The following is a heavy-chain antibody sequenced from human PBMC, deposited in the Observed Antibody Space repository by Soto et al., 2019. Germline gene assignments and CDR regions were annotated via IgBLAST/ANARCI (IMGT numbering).Heavy chain of an antibody. CDR3: ARDRPYYDFWSGYYFSDP. J-gene: IGHJ5*02. CDR1: GYTFTSYG. Sequence: QVQLVQSGAEVKKPGASVKVSCKASGYTFTSYGISWVRQAPGQGLEWMGWISAYNGNTNYAQKLQGTVTMTTDKSTSTAYMELRSLRSDDTAVYYCARDRPYYDFWSGYYFSDPWGQGTLVTVSS. D-gene: IGHD3-3*01. V-gene: IGHV1-18*01. CDR2: ISAYNGNT.